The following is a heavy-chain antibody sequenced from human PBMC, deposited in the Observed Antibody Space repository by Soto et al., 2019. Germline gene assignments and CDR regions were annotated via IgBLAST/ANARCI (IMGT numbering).Heavy chain of an antibody. D-gene: IGHD3-22*01. J-gene: IGHJ5*02. V-gene: IGHV3-30*18. CDR1: GFTFSSYG. CDR2: ISYDGSNK. Sequence: GGSLRLSCAASGFTFSSYGMHWVRQAPGKGLEWVAVISYDGSNKYYADSVKGRFTISRDNSKNTLYLQMNSLRAEDTAVYYSAKDLEVGYYLSWFDPWGQGTLVTVSS. CDR3: AKDLEVGYYLSWFDP.